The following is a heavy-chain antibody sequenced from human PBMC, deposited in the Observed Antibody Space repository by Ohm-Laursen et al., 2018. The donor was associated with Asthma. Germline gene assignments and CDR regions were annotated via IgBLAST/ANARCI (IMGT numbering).Heavy chain of an antibody. V-gene: IGHV2-5*02. CDR2: IYWDDDK. CDR3: AHRRDYNGDWDGGVLDQ. CDR1: GFSLRTTGVA. J-gene: IGHJ4*02. D-gene: IGHD4-17*01. Sequence: TQTLTLTSTFSGFSLRTTGVAVAWIRQPPGKALEWVGIIYWDDDKRYSPSLKSRLTITKDTSKNQVVLTMTNLDPADTATYYCAHRRDYNGDWDGGVLDQWGQGTLVTVSS.